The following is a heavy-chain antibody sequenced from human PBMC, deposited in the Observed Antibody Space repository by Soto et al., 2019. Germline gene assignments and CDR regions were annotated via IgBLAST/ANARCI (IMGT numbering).Heavy chain of an antibody. V-gene: IGHV1-3*01. CDR2: INAGTGYT. CDR1: GYTFTDYA. CDR3: ARDFRTGYNWFDP. D-gene: IGHD1-1*01. Sequence: ASVKVSCKASGYTFTDYAIHWVRQAPGQGLEWMGWINAGTGYTKYSQMFQGRVTMTSETSANTAYMELSSVRSEDTGVYYCARDFRTGYNWFDPWGQGTLVTVS. J-gene: IGHJ5*01.